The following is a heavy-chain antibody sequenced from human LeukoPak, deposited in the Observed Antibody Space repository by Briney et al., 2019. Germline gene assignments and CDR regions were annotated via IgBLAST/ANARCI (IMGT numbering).Heavy chain of an antibody. V-gene: IGHV4-39*01. J-gene: IGHJ6*03. CDR3: ARQSSDYYYYYIDV. Sequence: SETLSLPCTVSGGSISSSHYYWGWIRQPPGKGLEWIESIYYSGTTYYNPSLESRVTISDDTSKNRFSLMLTSVTAADTAVYYCARQSSDYYYYYIDVWGEGTTVIVSS. CDR2: IYYSGTT. CDR1: GGSISSSHYY.